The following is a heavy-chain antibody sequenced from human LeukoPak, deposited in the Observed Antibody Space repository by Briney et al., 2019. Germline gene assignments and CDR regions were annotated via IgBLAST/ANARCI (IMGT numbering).Heavy chain of an antibody. J-gene: IGHJ4*02. V-gene: IGHV1-18*01. Sequence: ASVKVSCKASGYTFTSYGISWVRQAPGQGLEWMGWISAYNGNRNYAQKLQGRVTMTTDTSTSTAYMELRSLRSDDTAVYYCARDYPYYYDSSGYSGIDYWGQGTLVTVSS. CDR3: ARDYPYYYDSSGYSGIDY. CDR2: ISAYNGNR. CDR1: GYTFTSYG. D-gene: IGHD3-22*01.